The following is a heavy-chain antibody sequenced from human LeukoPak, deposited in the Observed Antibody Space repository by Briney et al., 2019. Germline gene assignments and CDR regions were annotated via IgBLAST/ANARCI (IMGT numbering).Heavy chain of an antibody. J-gene: IGHJ5*02. CDR2: IHYTGST. D-gene: IGHD3-10*01. CDR3: ARLGWLYGSGSMNWFDP. CDR1: SISTNVYY. V-gene: IGHV4-39*01. Sequence: SESLSLTCTVYSISTNVYYWGWIRHPPGKGLEWIGSIHYTGSTYYNPSLESRVTVSVDTSKNQFSLKLSSVTAADTAVYYCARLGWLYGSGSMNWFDPWGQGTLVTVSS.